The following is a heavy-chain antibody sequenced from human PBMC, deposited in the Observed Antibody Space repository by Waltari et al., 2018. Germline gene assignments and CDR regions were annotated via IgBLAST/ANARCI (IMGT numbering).Heavy chain of an antibody. V-gene: IGHV4-38-2*02. J-gene: IGHJ6*02. CDR1: GFSMTRSY. Sequence: QLQESGPGLVKPSETLSLTCSVSGFSMTRSYWAWIRQPPGKGLEWIGSVFHTGSHSYNPSLKSRVTISVDSSKNQFTLRLTAVTAADTAVYYCAGEKARYGFDVWGQGTTVTVSS. CDR3: AGEKARYGFDV. CDR2: VFHTGSH.